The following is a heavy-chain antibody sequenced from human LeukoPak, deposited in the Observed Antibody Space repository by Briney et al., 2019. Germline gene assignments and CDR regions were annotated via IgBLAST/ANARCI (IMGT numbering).Heavy chain of an antibody. Sequence: PSETLSLTCTVSGDSISSPTYYWGWIRQPPGKGLEWIGTICYSGSNYNNLSLKSRVTISVDASKNQFSLRLSSVTAADTAVYYCARLKTAAGSKYFDYWGQGTLVTVSS. CDR2: ICYSGSN. CDR1: GDSISSPTYY. D-gene: IGHD6-13*01. V-gene: IGHV4-39*01. J-gene: IGHJ4*02. CDR3: ARLKTAAGSKYFDY.